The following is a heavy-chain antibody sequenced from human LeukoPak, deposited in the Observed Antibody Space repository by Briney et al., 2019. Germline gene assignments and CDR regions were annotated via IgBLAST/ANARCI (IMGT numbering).Heavy chain of an antibody. CDR3: ARDGDTSGYSD. CDR2: IGAAGDT. J-gene: IGHJ4*02. CDR1: GFTFSSYD. D-gene: IGHD3-22*01. V-gene: IGHV3-13*01. Sequence: GGSLRLSCAASGFTFSSYDMHWVRQATGKGLEWVSAIGAAGDTYYPGSVKGRFTISRENAKNSLYLQMNSLRAEDTAVYYCARDGDTSGYSDWGQGTLVTVSS.